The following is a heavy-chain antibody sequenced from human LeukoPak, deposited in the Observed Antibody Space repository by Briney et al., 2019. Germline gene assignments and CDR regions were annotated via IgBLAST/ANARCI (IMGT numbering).Heavy chain of an antibody. CDR3: ARGYYGSGIDY. V-gene: IGHV3-53*01. J-gene: IGHJ4*02. CDR1: GFTFSTYG. D-gene: IGHD3-10*01. CDR2: LYSGGST. Sequence: GGSLRLSCAASGFTFSTYGMNWVRQAPGQGLEWVSVLYSGGSTYYADSVKGRFTISRDSSKNTLFLQMNSLRAEGTAVYYCARGYYGSGIDYWGQGTLVTVSS.